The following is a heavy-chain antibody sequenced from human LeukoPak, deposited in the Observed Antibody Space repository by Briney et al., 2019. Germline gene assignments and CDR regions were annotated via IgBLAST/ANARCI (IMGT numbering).Heavy chain of an antibody. CDR2: IGSSGSTI. D-gene: IGHD3-22*01. V-gene: IGHV3-48*03. Sequence: PGGSLRLSCAASGFTFSSYEMNWVRQAPGKGLEGVSYIGSSGSTIYYADSVKGRFTISRDNAKNSLYLQMNSLRAEDTAVYYCARGGSAYDSSGYPPPSFDYWGQGTLVTVSS. J-gene: IGHJ4*02. CDR1: GFTFSSYE. CDR3: ARGGSAYDSSGYPPPSFDY.